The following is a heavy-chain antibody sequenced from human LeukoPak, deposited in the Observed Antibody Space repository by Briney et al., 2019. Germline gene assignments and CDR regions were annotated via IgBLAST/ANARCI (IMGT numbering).Heavy chain of an antibody. CDR3: ARESWKDSSGYFDY. CDR2: ISSSGNSI. Sequence: GALRLSCAASGFSFNDYYMTWIRQAPGKGLEWLSYISSSGNSIYYADSVKGRFTIARDNAKNSLFLQMNSLRAEDTAVYYCARESWKDSSGYFDYWGQGTLVTVSS. CDR1: GFSFNDYY. D-gene: IGHD3-22*01. V-gene: IGHV3-11*04. J-gene: IGHJ4*02.